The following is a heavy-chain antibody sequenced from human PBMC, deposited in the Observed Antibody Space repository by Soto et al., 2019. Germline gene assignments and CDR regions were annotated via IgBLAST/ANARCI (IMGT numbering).Heavy chain of an antibody. Sequence: ASVKVSCKASGGTFSSYAISWVRQAPGQGLEWMGGIIPIFGTANYAQKFQGRVTITADESTSTAYMELSSLRSEDAAVYYCARDPPEHSSRYCSSTSCRLKWFDAWGQGTLVTVSS. V-gene: IGHV1-69*13. J-gene: IGHJ5*02. CDR2: IIPIFGTA. CDR1: GGTFSSYA. D-gene: IGHD2-2*01. CDR3: ARDPPEHSSRYCSSTSCRLKWFDA.